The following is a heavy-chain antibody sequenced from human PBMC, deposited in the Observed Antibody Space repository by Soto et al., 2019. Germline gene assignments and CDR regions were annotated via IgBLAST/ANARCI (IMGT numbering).Heavy chain of an antibody. Sequence: TSETLSPTCTVSGGSLSRYYWSWIRQPPGKGLEWIGYIYYSGSTNYNPSLKSRVTISVDTSKNQFSLKLSSVTAADTAVYYCARAKPPRYDFYMDVWGKGTTVTVSS. CDR2: IYYSGST. CDR1: GGSLSRYY. J-gene: IGHJ6*03. CDR3: ARAKPPRYDFYMDV. V-gene: IGHV4-59*01. D-gene: IGHD3-3*01.